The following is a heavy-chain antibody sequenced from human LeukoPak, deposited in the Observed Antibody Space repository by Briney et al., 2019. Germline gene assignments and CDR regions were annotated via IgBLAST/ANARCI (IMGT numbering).Heavy chain of an antibody. CDR3: ARGITMVRPTPGYHAFDI. CDR1: GFTFSSYA. J-gene: IGHJ3*02. V-gene: IGHV3-30-3*01. Sequence: GGSRRLSCAASGFTFSSYAMHWVRQAPGKGLEWVAAISYDGSNKYYADSVKGRFTISRDNSKNTLYLQMNSLRAEDTAVYYCARGITMVRPTPGYHAFDIWGQGTMVTVSS. CDR2: ISYDGSNK. D-gene: IGHD3-10*01.